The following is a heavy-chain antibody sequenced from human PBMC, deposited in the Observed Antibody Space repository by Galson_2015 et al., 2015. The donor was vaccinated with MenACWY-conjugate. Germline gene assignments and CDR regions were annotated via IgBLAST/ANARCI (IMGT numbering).Heavy chain of an antibody. V-gene: IGHV3-33*08. CDR3: FALNSGINY. CDR1: GFIFNRYA. CDR2: IWYDGSET. Sequence: SLRLSCAASGFIFNRYAMHWVRQPPGKGLEWVAVIWYDGSETYYADSVKGRFTISRDNSKNTAYLHMSSLRAEDTAMYYCFALNSGINYWGQGTLVTVSS. J-gene: IGHJ4*02. D-gene: IGHD1-26*01.